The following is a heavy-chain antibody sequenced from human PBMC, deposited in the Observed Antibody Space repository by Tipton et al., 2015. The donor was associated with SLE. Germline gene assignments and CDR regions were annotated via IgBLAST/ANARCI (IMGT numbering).Heavy chain of an antibody. V-gene: IGHV3-74*01. CDR2: INSDGSST. CDR3: ARVEEAAAGTVNY. Sequence: SLRLSCATSGFAFNDFGMSWVRQAPGKGLVWVSRINSDGSSTSYADSVKGRFTISRDNAKNTLYLQMNSLRAEDTAVYYCARVEEAAAGTVNYWGQGTLVTVSS. CDR1: GFAFNDFG. J-gene: IGHJ4*02. D-gene: IGHD6-13*01.